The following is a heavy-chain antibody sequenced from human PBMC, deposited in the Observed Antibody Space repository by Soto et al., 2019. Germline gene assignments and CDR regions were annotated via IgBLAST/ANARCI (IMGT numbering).Heavy chain of an antibody. J-gene: IGHJ3*02. V-gene: IGHV6-1*01. D-gene: IGHD6-19*01. Sequence: QTLSLTCAISGDSVSSNSAAWNWIRQSPSRGLEWLGRTYYRSKWYNDYAVSVKSRITINPDTSKNQFSLQLNSVTPEDTAVYYCARVPAVAWVYAFDIWGQGTMVTVSS. CDR1: GDSVSSNSAA. CDR2: TYYRSKWYN. CDR3: ARVPAVAWVYAFDI.